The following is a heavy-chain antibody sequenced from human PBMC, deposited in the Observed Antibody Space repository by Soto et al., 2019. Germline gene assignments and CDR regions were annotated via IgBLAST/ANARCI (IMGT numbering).Heavy chain of an antibody. V-gene: IGHV3-23*01. CDR3: AKDRRMKGGYYYYMDV. CDR1: GFTFSRYA. D-gene: IGHD3-16*01. CDR2: ISDSGST. J-gene: IGHJ6*03. Sequence: GGSLRLSCTASGFTFSRYAMSWVRQAPGKGLEWVSTISDSGSTYYAESVKGRLTISRDNSKNTLYLQMNSLRAGDTAVYYCAKDRRMKGGYYYYMDVWGKGTTVTVSS.